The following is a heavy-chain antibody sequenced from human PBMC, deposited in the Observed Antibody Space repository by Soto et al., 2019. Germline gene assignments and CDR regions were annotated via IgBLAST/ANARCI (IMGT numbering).Heavy chain of an antibody. Sequence: QLHLVQSGAVVKKPGASVTVSCSASGYPVTAYYMHWVRQAPGRGLEWMGGLNPATGAAKYTQTFQCRVTWTRATSTRTAFMELSGLTSEDPAVFYCARGGGVGVAGSAAFEMWGPGTLVTVSS. D-gene: IGHD3-3*01. CDR3: ARGGGVGVAGSAAFEM. CDR2: LNPATGAA. V-gene: IGHV1-2*02. CDR1: GYPVTAYY. J-gene: IGHJ3*02.